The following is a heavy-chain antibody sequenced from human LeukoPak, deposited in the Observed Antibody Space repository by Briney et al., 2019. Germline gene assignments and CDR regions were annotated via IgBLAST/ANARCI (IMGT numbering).Heavy chain of an antibody. V-gene: IGHV1-18*01. J-gene: IGHJ4*02. D-gene: IGHD6-13*01. Sequence: AAVTVTFKSSGYTFTNYGINWVRQPPGQGLEWVGGISAYNGNSIYAQKLQGRITVITDTSTNTAHMELRNLPYDDAAVYYCSREQWTSSSKINIYYGGQGALVAVS. CDR1: GYTFTNYG. CDR3: SREQWTSSSKINIYY. CDR2: ISAYNGNS.